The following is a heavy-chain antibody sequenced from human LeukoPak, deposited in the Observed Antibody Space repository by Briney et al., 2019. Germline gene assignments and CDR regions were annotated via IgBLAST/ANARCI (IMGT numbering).Heavy chain of an antibody. CDR1: GGSFRGYY. Sequence: SETLSLTCAVYGGSFRGYYWRWIRQPPGKGLEWIGEINHSGSTNYNPSLKSRVTISVDTSKHQFSLKLSSVTGADTAVYYCARAYYDFWSGYFDYWGQGTLVTVSS. J-gene: IGHJ4*02. V-gene: IGHV4-34*01. D-gene: IGHD3-3*01. CDR3: ARAYYDFWSGYFDY. CDR2: INHSGST.